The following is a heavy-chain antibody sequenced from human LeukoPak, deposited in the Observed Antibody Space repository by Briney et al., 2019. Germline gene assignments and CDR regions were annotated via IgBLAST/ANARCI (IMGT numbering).Heavy chain of an antibody. V-gene: IGHV4-61*02. J-gene: IGHJ4*02. CDR1: GGSISSGSYY. CDR2: IYTSGST. CDR3: ARTGARYFDF. Sequence: SETLSLTCTVSGGSISSGSYYWSWIRQPAGKGLEWIGRIYTSGSTNYNPSLKSRVTISVDTSKNQFSLRLSSVTVADTAVYFCARTGARYFDFWGRGTLVTVSS. D-gene: IGHD1-14*01.